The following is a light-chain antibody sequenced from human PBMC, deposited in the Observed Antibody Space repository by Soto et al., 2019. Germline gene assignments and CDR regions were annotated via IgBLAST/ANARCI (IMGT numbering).Light chain of an antibody. Sequence: QSALTQPPSASGSPGQSVTISCTGTPSDVGASNYVSWYQQHPGKAPKLMISEVSKRPSGVPDRFSGSKSGNTASLTVSGLQAEDEADYYCSSSAGTKNMVFGAGTKVNVL. CDR3: SSSAGTKNMV. J-gene: IGLJ2*01. CDR2: EVS. CDR1: PSDVGASNY. V-gene: IGLV2-8*01.